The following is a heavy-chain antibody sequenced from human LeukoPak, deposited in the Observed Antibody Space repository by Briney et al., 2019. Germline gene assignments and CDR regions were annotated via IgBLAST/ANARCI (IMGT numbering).Heavy chain of an antibody. CDR1: GGSISSGDYY. D-gene: IGHD3-22*01. CDR2: IYYSGST. J-gene: IGHJ4*02. V-gene: IGHV4-30-4*02. Sequence: SETLSLTCTVSGGSISSGDYYWSWIRQPPGKGLEWIGYIYYSGSTYYNPSFKSRVTISVDTSKNQFSLKLSSVTAADTAVYYCARLHYDSSGYYYFDYWGQGTLVTVSS. CDR3: ARLHYDSSGYYYFDY.